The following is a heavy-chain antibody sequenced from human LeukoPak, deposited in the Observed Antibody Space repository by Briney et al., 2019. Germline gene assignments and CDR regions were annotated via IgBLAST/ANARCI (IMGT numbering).Heavy chain of an antibody. V-gene: IGHV3-23*01. CDR1: GFTFYNYA. Sequence: GGSLRLSCAASGFTFYNYAMRWLRQAPGKGLEWVSSIINTGGTTYYADSVKGRFTISRDNSENTLYLHMNSLRAEYTALYYCAKDRAYLRRGFDSWGQGTLVTVSS. CDR3: AKDRAYLRRGFDS. J-gene: IGHJ4*02. CDR2: IINTGGTT. D-gene: IGHD3-10*02.